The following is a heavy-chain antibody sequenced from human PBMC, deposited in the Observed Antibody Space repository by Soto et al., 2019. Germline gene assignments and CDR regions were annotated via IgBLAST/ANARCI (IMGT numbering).Heavy chain of an antibody. Sequence: GGSLRLSCAASAFTFNNCGMYWVRQAPGKGLEWVAVISYDGSNKYYADSVKGRFTISRDNSKNTLYLQMNSLRAEDTAVYYCATHHYWGQGTLVTVSS. J-gene: IGHJ4*02. CDR2: ISYDGSNK. V-gene: IGHV3-30*03. CDR1: AFTFNNCG. CDR3: ATHHY.